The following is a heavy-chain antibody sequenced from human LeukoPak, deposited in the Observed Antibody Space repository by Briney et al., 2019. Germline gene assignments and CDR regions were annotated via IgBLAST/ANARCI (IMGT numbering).Heavy chain of an antibody. CDR3: AMSTGDAGPYYFDS. Sequence: PGGSLRLSCAASGFTFETYSMNWVRQAPGKGLEWVSSISGGSTYIYYPDSVKGRFTISRDNSKNSLSLQLNRLRADDTAIYYCAMSTGDAGPYYFDSWGQGIMVIVSS. V-gene: IGHV3-21*01. CDR2: ISGGSTYI. CDR1: GFTFETYS. J-gene: IGHJ4*02. D-gene: IGHD3-9*01.